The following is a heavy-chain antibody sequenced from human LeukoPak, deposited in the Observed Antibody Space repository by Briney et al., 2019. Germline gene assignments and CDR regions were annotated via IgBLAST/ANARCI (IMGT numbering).Heavy chain of an antibody. CDR2: INSDGSST. CDR3: ARDSSIAARPDYMDV. Sequence: PGGSLRLSCAASGFTFSSYWMHWVRQAPGKGLVWVSRINSDGSSTSYADSVKGRFTISRDNAKNTLYLQMNSLRAEDTAVYYCARDSSIAARPDYMDVWGKGTTVTVSS. D-gene: IGHD6-6*01. J-gene: IGHJ6*03. V-gene: IGHV3-74*01. CDR1: GFTFSSYW.